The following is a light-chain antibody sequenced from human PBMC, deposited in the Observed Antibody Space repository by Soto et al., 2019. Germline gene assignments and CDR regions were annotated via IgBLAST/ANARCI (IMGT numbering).Light chain of an antibody. CDR3: GGWDDSLSCPV. CDR1: SSNIGSNY. J-gene: IGLJ2*01. V-gene: IGLV1-47*01. CDR2: RNN. Sequence: QSVLTQPPSASGTPGQRVNISCSGSSSNIGSNYVYWYRQFPGTAPKLLLQRNNQRPSGVPARFSGSKSGTSASLAISGLRSEDEAVYYCGGWDDSLSCPVFGGGTKLTVL.